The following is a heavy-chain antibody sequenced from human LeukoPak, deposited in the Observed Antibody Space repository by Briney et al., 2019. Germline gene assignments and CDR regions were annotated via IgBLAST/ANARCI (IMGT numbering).Heavy chain of an antibody. CDR3: ANIAAADAFDI. V-gene: IGHV3-30-3*01. CDR2: ISYDGSNK. Sequence: GGSLRLSCAASGFTFSSYAMHWVRQAPGKGLEWVAVISYDGSNKYYADSVKGRFTISRDNAKNSLYLQMNSLRAEDTAVYYCANIAAADAFDIWGQGTLVTVSS. J-gene: IGHJ3*02. CDR1: GFTFSSYA. D-gene: IGHD6-13*01.